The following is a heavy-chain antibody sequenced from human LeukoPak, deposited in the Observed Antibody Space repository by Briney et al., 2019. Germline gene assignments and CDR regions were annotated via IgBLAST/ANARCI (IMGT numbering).Heavy chain of an antibody. V-gene: IGHV4-39*07. CDR3: ARVYDSSGYYETKFDY. Sequence: SETLSLTCTVSGGSISSSSYYWGWIRQPPGKGLEWIGSIYYSGSTYYNPSLKSRVTISVDTSKNQFSLKLSSVTAADTAVYYCARVYDSSGYYETKFDYWGQGTLVTVSS. D-gene: IGHD3-22*01. CDR1: GGSISSSSYY. J-gene: IGHJ4*02. CDR2: IYYSGST.